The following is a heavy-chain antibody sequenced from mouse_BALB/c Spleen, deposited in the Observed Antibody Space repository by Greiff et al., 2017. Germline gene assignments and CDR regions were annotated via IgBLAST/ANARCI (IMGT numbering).Heavy chain of an antibody. Sequence: EVMLVESGGGLVKPGGSLKLSCAASGFTFSSYAMSWVRQSPEKRLEWVAEISSGGSYTYYPDTVTGRFTISRDNAKNTLYLEMSSLRSEDTAMYYCARATGTFDYWGQGTTLTVSS. CDR2: ISSGGSYT. V-gene: IGHV5-9-4*01. D-gene: IGHD4-1*02. CDR1: GFTFSSYA. J-gene: IGHJ2*01. CDR3: ARATGTFDY.